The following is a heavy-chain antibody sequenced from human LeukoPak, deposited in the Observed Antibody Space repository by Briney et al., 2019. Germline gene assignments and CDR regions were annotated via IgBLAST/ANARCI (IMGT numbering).Heavy chain of an antibody. J-gene: IGHJ4*02. V-gene: IGHV4-31*03. D-gene: IGHD1-1*01. CDR2: ISSSGSA. CDR3: VRADNWNAFDY. CDR1: GGSISNGGYF. Sequence: SQTLSLTCTVSGGSISNGGYFWNWIRQHPGKGLESIGYISSSGSAYYNPSLKGRVTISVDTSKNQFSLKLMSVTAADTAVYHCVRADNWNAFDYWGQGTLVPVSS.